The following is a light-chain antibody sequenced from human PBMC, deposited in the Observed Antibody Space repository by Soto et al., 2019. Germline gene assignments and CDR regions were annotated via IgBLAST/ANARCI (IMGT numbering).Light chain of an antibody. Sequence: QSVLTQPHSASGTPGQRVTISCSGSRSNIGSNTVNWYQQLPGTAPKLNIYSNNQRPSGAPDRFSRCKSGTSAALASSGLQSKDEADYYCAAWDDTLNGPLDVFETGTKRTVL. V-gene: IGLV1-44*01. J-gene: IGLJ1*01. CDR2: SNN. CDR3: AAWDDTLNGPLDV. CDR1: RSNIGSNT.